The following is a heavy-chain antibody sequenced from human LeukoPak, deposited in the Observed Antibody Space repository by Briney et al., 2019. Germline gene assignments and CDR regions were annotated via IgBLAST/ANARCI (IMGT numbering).Heavy chain of an antibody. V-gene: IGHV3-43D*03. Sequence: HPGGSLRLSCAASGFTFDDSAMHWVRQAPGKGLEWVSLISWDGGSTYYADSVKGRFTISRDNSKNSLYLQMNSLRAEDTALYYCAKSLGFGEGLLDYWGQGTLVTVSS. CDR3: AKSLGFGEGLLDY. D-gene: IGHD3-10*01. CDR1: GFTFDDSA. CDR2: ISWDGGST. J-gene: IGHJ4*02.